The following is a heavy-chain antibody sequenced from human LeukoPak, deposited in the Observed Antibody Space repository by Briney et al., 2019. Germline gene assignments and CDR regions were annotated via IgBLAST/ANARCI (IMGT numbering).Heavy chain of an antibody. V-gene: IGHV4-39*07. CDR3: ARGKMVRGVYAFDI. CDR1: GDSISGSSYY. Sequence: SETLSLTCTVSGDSISGSSYYWGWIRQPPGKGLEWIGNIHYSGTTYCNPSLKSRVTVSVDRSKNQFSLKLSSVTAADTAVYYCARGKMVRGVYAFDIWGQGTMVTVSS. CDR2: IHYSGTT. D-gene: IGHD3-10*01. J-gene: IGHJ3*02.